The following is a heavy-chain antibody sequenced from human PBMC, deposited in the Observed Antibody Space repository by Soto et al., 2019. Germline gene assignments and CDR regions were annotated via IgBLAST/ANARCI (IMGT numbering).Heavy chain of an antibody. CDR1: GFTFSSYA. CDR3: ARYIPGVRYYGMDV. J-gene: IGHJ6*02. CDR2: IGESGTPT. Sequence: EVQLLESGGGLVQPGGSLRLSCAASGFTFSSYAMKWVRQAPGKGLEWVSLIGESGTPTYYADSVKGRFTISRDNSGNTLFLEMYSLRAEDTAVYYCARYIPGVRYYGMDVWGQGTTVTXSS. V-gene: IGHV3-23*01. D-gene: IGHD2-2*01.